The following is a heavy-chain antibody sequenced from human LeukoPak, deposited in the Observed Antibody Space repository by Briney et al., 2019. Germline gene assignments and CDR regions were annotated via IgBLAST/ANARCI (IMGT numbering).Heavy chain of an antibody. D-gene: IGHD1-26*01. CDR1: GGSFSGYY. Sequence: SETLSLTCAVYGGSFSGYYWSWIRQPPGKGLEWIGEINHSGSTDYNPSVKSRVIVSVDTSKKYFSLKLSSVTAAGTAVYYCARGRVVGVPPGWFDPWGQGTLVTVSS. CDR3: ARGRVVGVPPGWFDP. V-gene: IGHV4-34*01. J-gene: IGHJ5*02. CDR2: INHSGST.